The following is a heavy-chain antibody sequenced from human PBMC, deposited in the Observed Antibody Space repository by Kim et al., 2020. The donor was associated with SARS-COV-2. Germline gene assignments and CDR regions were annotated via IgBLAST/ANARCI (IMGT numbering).Heavy chain of an antibody. CDR2: ISGSGGST. CDR1: GFTFSSYA. D-gene: IGHD3-22*01. Sequence: GGSLRLSCAASGFTFSSYAMSWVRQAPGKGLEWVSAISGSGGSTYYADSVKGRFTISRDNSKNTLYLQMNSLRAEDTAVYYCAKDLDGDSSSLYSYYDSSGYYYFVYWGPGTLVTVSS. J-gene: IGHJ4*02. V-gene: IGHV3-23*01. CDR3: AKDLDGDSSSLYSYYDSSGYYYFVY.